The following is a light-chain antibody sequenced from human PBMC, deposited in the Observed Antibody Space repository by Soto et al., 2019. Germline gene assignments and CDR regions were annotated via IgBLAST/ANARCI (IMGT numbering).Light chain of an antibody. CDR1: QSVRSN. J-gene: IGKJ5*01. V-gene: IGKV3-15*01. CDR3: QQYNTWPPIT. Sequence: EIVMTQSPATRSVSPGERVTLSCRASQSVRSNLAWYQQKPGQAPRLLIYGASTRATGLPARFSGSGSGPDFTLTISSLQSEDFAVYYCQQYNTWPPITFGQGTRLEIK. CDR2: GAS.